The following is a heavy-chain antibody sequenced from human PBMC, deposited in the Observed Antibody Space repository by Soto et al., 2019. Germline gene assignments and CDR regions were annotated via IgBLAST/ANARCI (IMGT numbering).Heavy chain of an antibody. CDR1: GFMFSSYG. V-gene: IGHV3-23*04. CDR2: ISGSGGST. CDR3: AKEGMTTVTTYYYGMDV. D-gene: IGHD4-17*01. J-gene: IGHJ6*02. Sequence: VQLVESGGGVVQPGRSLRLSCAASGFMFSSYGMHWVRQAPGKGLEWVSAISGSGGSTYYADSVKGRFTISRDNSKNTLYLQMNSLRAEDTAVYYCAKEGMTTVTTYYYGMDVWGQGTTVTVSS.